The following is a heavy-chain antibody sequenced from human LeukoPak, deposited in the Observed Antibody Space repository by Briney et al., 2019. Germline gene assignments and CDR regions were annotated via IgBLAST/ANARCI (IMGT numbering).Heavy chain of an antibody. D-gene: IGHD4-17*01. CDR2: IYHSGST. V-gene: IGHV4-38-2*01. J-gene: IGHJ4*02. CDR1: GYSISSGYY. Sequence: SETLSLTCAVSGYSISSGYYWGWIRQPPGKGLEWIGSIYHSGSTYYNPSLKSRVTISVDTSKNQFSLKLSSVTAADTAVYYCARHRGFDYGDYELDYWGQETPVTVSS. CDR3: ARHRGFDYGDYELDY.